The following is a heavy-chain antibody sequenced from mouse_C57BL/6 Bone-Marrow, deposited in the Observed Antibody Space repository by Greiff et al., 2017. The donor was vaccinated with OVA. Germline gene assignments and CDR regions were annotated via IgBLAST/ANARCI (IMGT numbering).Heavy chain of an antibody. Sequence: EVKLQESGGGLVKPGGSLKLSCAASGFTFSDYGMHWVRQAPEKGLEWVAYISSGSSTIYYADTVKGRFTISRDNAKNTLFLQMTSLRSEDTAMYYCARRTGTSGWYFDVWGTGTTVTVSS. D-gene: IGHD4-1*01. CDR1: GFTFSDYG. CDR3: ARRTGTSGWYFDV. CDR2: ISSGSSTI. V-gene: IGHV5-17*01. J-gene: IGHJ1*03.